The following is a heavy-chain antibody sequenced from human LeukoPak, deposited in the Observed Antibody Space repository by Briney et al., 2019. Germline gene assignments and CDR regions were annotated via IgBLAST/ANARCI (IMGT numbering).Heavy chain of an antibody. CDR2: ISGGGGST. V-gene: IGHV3-23*01. D-gene: IGHD6-13*01. CDR3: AKEWRYSSSWYQYYFDY. J-gene: IGHJ4*02. Sequence: GGSLRLSCAASGFTFSSYAMSWVRQAPGKGLEWVSGISGGGGSTFYADSVKGRFTISRDKSKNTLYLQMNSLRAEDTAVYYCAKEWRYSSSWYQYYFDYWGQGTLVTVSS. CDR1: GFTFSSYA.